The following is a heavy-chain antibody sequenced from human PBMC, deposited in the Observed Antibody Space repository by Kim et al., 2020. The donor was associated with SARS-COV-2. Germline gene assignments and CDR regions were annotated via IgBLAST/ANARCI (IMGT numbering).Heavy chain of an antibody. CDR2: ISSSSSYK. Sequence: GGSLRLSCAASGFTFSSYSMNWVRQAPGKGLEWVSSISSSSSYKYYADSVKGRFTISRDNAKNSLYLQMNSLRAEDTAVYYCARGGTDYYDRFGYYDYWGQGTLVTVSS. CDR3: ARGGTDYYDRFGYYDY. J-gene: IGHJ4*02. V-gene: IGHV3-21*01. D-gene: IGHD3-22*01. CDR1: GFTFSSYS.